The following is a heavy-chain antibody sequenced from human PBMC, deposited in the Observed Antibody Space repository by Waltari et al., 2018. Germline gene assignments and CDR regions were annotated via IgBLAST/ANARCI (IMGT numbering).Heavy chain of an antibody. CDR2: ISDSGGSI. J-gene: IGHJ4*02. Sequence: EVQLLESGGGLVQPGGSSRLSCVASGFTFSSYDMGWVRQVPGKGLECVSGISDSGGSINYADSVKGRFTISRDNSKNMLYLQMNSLRVEDTAIYYCVKEKFAYWGRGTLVTVSS. CDR1: GFTFSSYD. CDR3: VKEKFAY. V-gene: IGHV3-23*01.